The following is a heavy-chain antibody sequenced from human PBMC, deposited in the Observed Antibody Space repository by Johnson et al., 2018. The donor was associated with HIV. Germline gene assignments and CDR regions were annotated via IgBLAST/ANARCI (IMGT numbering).Heavy chain of an antibody. CDR3: AKESKWEARTPHAFDL. V-gene: IGHV3-11*04. D-gene: IGHD1-26*01. CDR1: GFTFSDYY. Sequence: QVQLVESGGGLVKPGGSLRLSCAASGFTFSDYYMSWIRQAPGKGLEWVSYISSSGSTIYYADSVKGRFTISRDNAKNSLYLQMHSLRAGDTAVYYCAKESKWEARTPHAFDLWGQGTMVTVSS. J-gene: IGHJ3*01. CDR2: ISSSGSTI.